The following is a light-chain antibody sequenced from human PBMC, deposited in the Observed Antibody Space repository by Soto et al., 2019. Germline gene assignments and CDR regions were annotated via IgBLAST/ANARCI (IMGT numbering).Light chain of an antibody. CDR3: QQYNRYPYT. J-gene: IGKJ2*01. CDR2: KTS. Sequence: DIQMTQSPSTLSASVRDRVTITCRASESINRWLAWYQQKPGKAPKLLIYKTSSLQSGVPARFSGSGSGTEFTLTISSLEPDDFATYYCQQYNRYPYTFGKGTKVDIK. CDR1: ESINRW. V-gene: IGKV1-5*03.